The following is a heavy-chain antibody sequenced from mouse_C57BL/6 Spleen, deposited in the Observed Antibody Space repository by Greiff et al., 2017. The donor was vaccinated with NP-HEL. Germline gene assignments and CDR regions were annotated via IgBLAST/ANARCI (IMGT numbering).Heavy chain of an antibody. CDR2: IRYDGSN. D-gene: IGHD3-3*01. CDR3: AGTRYFDV. J-gene: IGHJ1*03. Sequence: EVKLQESGPGLVKPSQSLSLTCSATGYSITSGYFWNWIRQPPGNQLEWMGIIRYDGSNNYNPPFKNRISLTRDTSKNQFFLKLNSETTEDTATYYCAGTRYFDVWGTGTTVTVSS. CDR1: GYSITSGYF. V-gene: IGHV3-6*01.